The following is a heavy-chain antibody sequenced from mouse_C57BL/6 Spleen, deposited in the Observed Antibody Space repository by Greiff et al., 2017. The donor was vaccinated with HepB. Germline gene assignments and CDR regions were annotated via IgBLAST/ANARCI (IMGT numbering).Heavy chain of an antibody. CDR3: ATRYGSGYFDV. V-gene: IGHV1-42*01. Sequence: EVQLQQSGPELVKPGASVKISCKASGYSFTGYYMNWVKQSPEKSLEWIGEINPSTGGTTYNQKFKAKATLTVDKSSSTAYMQLKSLTSEDSAVYYCATRYGSGYFDVWGTGTTVTVSS. CDR2: INPSTGGT. J-gene: IGHJ1*03. D-gene: IGHD1-1*01. CDR1: GYSFTGYY.